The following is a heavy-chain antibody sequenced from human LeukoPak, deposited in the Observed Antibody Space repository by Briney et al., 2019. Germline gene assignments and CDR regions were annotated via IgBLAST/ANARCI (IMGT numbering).Heavy chain of an antibody. J-gene: IGHJ2*01. D-gene: IGHD4-17*01. CDR3: ARGVHGDYRWYFDL. CDR2: IYYSGST. CDR1: GGSISSSSYY. Sequence: SETLSLTCTVSGGSISSSSYYWGWIRQPPGKGLGWIGYIYYSGSTNYNPSLKSRVTISVDTSKNKFSLKLSAVTAADTAVYYCARGVHGDYRWYFDLWGRGTLVTVSS. V-gene: IGHV4-61*05.